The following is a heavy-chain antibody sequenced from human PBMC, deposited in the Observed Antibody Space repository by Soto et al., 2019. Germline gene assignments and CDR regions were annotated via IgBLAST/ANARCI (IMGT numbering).Heavy chain of an antibody. CDR1: GDSISSSGYY. CDR2: IYYSGST. V-gene: IGHV4-39*01. J-gene: IGHJ4*02. CDR3: ARQGAGYYGYVTWYFDY. D-gene: IGHD3-10*01. Sequence: SETLSLTCTVSGDSISSSGYYWGWIRQPPGKGLEWIGSIYYSGSTYYNPSLKSRVTISVDTSKNQFSLKLSSVTAADTAVYYCARQGAGYYGYVTWYFDYWGQGTLVTVSS.